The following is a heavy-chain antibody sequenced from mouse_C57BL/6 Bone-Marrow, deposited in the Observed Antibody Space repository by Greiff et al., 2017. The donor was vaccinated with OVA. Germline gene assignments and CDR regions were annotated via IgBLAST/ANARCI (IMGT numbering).Heavy chain of an antibody. CDR1: GFTFSSYG. CDR2: ISSGGSYT. Sequence: EVKLMESGGDLVKPGGSLKLSCAASGFTFSSYGMSWVRQTPDKRLEWVATISSGGSYTYYPDSVTGRFTISRDNAKNTLYLKLSRLKSEDTAMDYCARYGHWYFDVWGTGTTVTVSA. D-gene: IGHD1-1*01. J-gene: IGHJ1*03. V-gene: IGHV5-6*01. CDR3: ARYGHWYFDV.